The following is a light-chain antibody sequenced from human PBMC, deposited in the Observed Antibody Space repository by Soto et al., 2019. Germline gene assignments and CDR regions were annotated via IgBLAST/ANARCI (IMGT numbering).Light chain of an antibody. J-gene: IGLJ1*01. CDR3: AFLAGPNPYV. CDR2: DGT. Sequence: QSALTQPASVSGSPGQSITISCSDVGSYGVVSWYQQHPGKVPKLMIYDGTQRPSGVADRFSGSKSANTASLTISGLQAENEADYYCAFLAGPNPYVFGSGTKVTVL. V-gene: IGLV2-23*01. CDR1: DVGSYGV.